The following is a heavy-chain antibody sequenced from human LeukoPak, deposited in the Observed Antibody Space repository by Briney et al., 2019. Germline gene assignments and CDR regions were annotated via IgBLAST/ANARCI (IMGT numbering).Heavy chain of an antibody. CDR3: ARETSQKGAHYMDV. V-gene: IGHV4-61*01. CDR1: GGSISSSSYY. Sequence: SETLSLTCTVSGGSISSSSYYWGWIRQPPGKGLEWIGYIYYSGSTNYNPSLKSRVTISVDTSKNPFSLKLSSVTAADTAVYYCARETSQKGAHYMDVWGKGTTVTISS. J-gene: IGHJ6*03. CDR2: IYYSGST. D-gene: IGHD3-16*01.